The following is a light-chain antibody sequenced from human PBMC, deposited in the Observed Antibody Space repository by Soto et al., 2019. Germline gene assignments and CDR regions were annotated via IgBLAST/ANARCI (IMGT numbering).Light chain of an antibody. Sequence: EVVMTQSLATVSVSPGERTSLSCRASQSIGTDLGWYQQKPGQAPRLLISKTSTRATGLTARFSGSGSGTEFTLTISSLQSEDIAVYYCQQYAGWPVSFCGGNTVDSK. CDR2: KTS. CDR3: QQYAGWPVS. V-gene: IGKV3-15*01. CDR1: QSIGTD. J-gene: IGKJ4*01.